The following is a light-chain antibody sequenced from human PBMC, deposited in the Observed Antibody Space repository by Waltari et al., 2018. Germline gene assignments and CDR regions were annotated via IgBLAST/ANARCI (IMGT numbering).Light chain of an antibody. CDR3: QQYNSYSPAWT. CDR2: KAS. Sequence: DIQMTQSPSTLSASVGDRVTITYRASQSISSWLAWYQQKTGKAPKLLIYKASSLESGVPSRFSGSGSGTEFTLTISSLQPDDFATYYCQQYNSYSPAWTFGQGTKVEIK. V-gene: IGKV1-5*03. J-gene: IGKJ1*01. CDR1: QSISSW.